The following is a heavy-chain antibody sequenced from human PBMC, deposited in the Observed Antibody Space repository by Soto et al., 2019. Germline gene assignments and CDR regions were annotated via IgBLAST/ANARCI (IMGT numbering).Heavy chain of an antibody. CDR3: AKDVVVGATPGLGDYYYYYGMDV. V-gene: IGHV3-30*18. Sequence: QVQLVESGGGVVQPGRSLRLSCAASGFTFSSYGMHWVRQAPGKGLEWVAVISYDGSNKYYADSVKGRFTTSRDNSKNTLNLQMNSLRAEDTAVFYCAKDVVVGATPGLGDYYYYYGMDVWGQGTTVTVSS. D-gene: IGHD1-26*01. CDR2: ISYDGSNK. CDR1: GFTFSSYG. J-gene: IGHJ6*02.